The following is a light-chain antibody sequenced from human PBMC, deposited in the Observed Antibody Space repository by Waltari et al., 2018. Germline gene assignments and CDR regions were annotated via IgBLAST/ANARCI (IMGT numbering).Light chain of an antibody. J-gene: IGKJ2*01. V-gene: IGKV3-15*01. CDR2: GAS. CDR1: QSVTPH. CDR3: HQYNDGPPFN. Sequence: EIVMTQSPATLPVSPGERANIPCRASQSVTPHLAWYQQKPGQPPRLLIYGASTRATDIPARFSGSGSGTEFTLTITSLQSEDFAVYYCHQYNDGPPFNFGQGTKLEIK.